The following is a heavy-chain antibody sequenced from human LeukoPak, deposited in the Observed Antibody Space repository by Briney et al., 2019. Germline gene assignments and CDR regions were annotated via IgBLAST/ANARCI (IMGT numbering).Heavy chain of an antibody. D-gene: IGHD2-2*01. CDR3: ARDTVVPAGIGMDNTDY. J-gene: IGHJ4*02. CDR2: INPSGGST. V-gene: IGHV1-46*01. CDR1: GYTFTSYY. Sequence: ASVKVSCKASGYTFTSYYMRWVRQAPGQGLEWMGIINPSGGSTSYAQKFQGRVTMTRDTSTSTVYMELSSLRSEDTAVYYCARDTVVPAGIGMDNTDYWGQGTLVTVSS.